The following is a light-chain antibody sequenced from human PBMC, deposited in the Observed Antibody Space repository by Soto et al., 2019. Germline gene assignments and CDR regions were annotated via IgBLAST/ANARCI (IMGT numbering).Light chain of an antibody. CDR3: SSYAGSNALVV. CDR2: EVS. CDR1: NTDVGGYNF. J-gene: IGLJ2*01. V-gene: IGLV2-8*01. Sequence: QSALTQPASVSGSPGQSITISCTGTNTDVGGYNFVSWFQQYPGKAPKLMIFEVSNRPSGVPDRFSGSKSGNTASLTVSGLQAEDEADYYCSSYAGSNALVVFGGGTQLTVL.